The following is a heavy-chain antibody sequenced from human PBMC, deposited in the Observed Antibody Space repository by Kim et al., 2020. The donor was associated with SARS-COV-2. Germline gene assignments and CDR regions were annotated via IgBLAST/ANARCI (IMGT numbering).Heavy chain of an antibody. D-gene: IGHD1-20*01. CDR2: VSFSGTT. V-gene: IGHV4-39*01. J-gene: IGHJ3*02. Sequence: ETLSLTCTVSGDSISTTNYFWGWIRQPPGKGLEWIATVSFSGTTYYNPSFKSRVTISIDTSKNQFSLKLSSVTAADTAIYYCARPPRGISRRAFDIWGQGTMVTVSS. CDR3: ARPPRGISRRAFDI. CDR1: GDSISTTNYF.